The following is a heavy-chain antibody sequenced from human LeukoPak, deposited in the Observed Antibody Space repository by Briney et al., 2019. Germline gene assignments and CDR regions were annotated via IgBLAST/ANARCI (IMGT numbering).Heavy chain of an antibody. Sequence: PGGFLRLSCAASGFTLSSYWMSWVRQAPGKGLEWVANINQDGGGKYYVDSLKGRFTISRDNAENSLYLQMNSLRAEDTSVYYCAEGDVSLRECSYWGQGNLVTVSS. CDR3: AEGDVSLRECSY. J-gene: IGHJ4*02. CDR1: GFTLSSYW. V-gene: IGHV3-7*01. CDR2: INQDGGGK. D-gene: IGHD3-10*02.